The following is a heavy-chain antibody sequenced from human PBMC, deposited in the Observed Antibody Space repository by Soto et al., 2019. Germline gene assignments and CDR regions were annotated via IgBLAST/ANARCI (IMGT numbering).Heavy chain of an antibody. CDR1: GYTLTELS. Sequence: ASVKVSCKVSGYTLTELSIHWVRQAPGEGLEWMGGFDLENGETIYAQRFQGRVTMTEESSADTPYMELSSLRAEDTAVYYCAKAPDYDFWSGQNWFDPWGQGTLVTVSS. CDR2: FDLENGET. D-gene: IGHD3-3*01. V-gene: IGHV1-24*01. J-gene: IGHJ5*02. CDR3: AKAPDYDFWSGQNWFDP.